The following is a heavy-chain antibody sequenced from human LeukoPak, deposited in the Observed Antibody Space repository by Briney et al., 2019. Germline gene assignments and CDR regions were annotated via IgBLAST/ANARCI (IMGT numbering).Heavy chain of an antibody. CDR1: GYTLTSYG. D-gene: IGHD3-3*01. J-gene: IGHJ6*02. Sequence: ASVKVSCKASGYTLTSYGISWVRQAPGQGLEWMGWISAYNGNTNYAQKLQGRVTMTTDTSTSTAYMELRSLRSDDTAVYYCARDLYYDFWSGYSTPNYGMDVWGQGTTVTVSS. CDR2: ISAYNGNT. CDR3: ARDLYYDFWSGYSTPNYGMDV. V-gene: IGHV1-18*01.